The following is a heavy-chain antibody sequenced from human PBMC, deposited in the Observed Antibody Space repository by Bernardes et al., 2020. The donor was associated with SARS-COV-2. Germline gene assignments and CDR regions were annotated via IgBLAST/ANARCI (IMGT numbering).Heavy chain of an antibody. J-gene: IGHJ4*02. CDR1: GFSVSPSW. CDR3: ARAGQFYFEY. V-gene: IGHV3-74*01. Sequence: GSLSRSCAASGFSVSPSWVHWVRPTPGKGLVWVSRINSDGSVIDYADSVKGRFTISRDNAKNTLYLQMNSLRADDTAVYYCARAGQFYFEYWGQGTLVTVSS. CDR2: INSDGSVI.